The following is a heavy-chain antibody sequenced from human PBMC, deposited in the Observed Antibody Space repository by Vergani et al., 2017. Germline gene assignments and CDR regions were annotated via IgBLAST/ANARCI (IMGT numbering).Heavy chain of an antibody. J-gene: IGHJ4*02. Sequence: EVQLVESGGGLVKPGGSLRLSCAASGFTFSSYSMNWVRQAPGKGLEWVSSLSSSSSYIYYADSVKGRFTISRDNAKNSLYLQMNSLRAEDTAVYYCARSFRRSGSYLDYWGQGTLVTVSA. CDR1: GFTFSSYS. CDR2: LSSSSSYI. CDR3: ARSFRRSGSYLDY. V-gene: IGHV3-21*01. D-gene: IGHD3-10*01.